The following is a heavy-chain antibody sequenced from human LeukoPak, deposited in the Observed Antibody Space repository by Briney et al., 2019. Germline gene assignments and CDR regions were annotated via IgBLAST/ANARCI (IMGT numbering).Heavy chain of an antibody. V-gene: IGHV1-46*01. D-gene: IGHD3-16*01. CDR2: INPSGWST. CDR3: ARELEYGWDY. Sequence: GASVKVSCKASGFTFTSYYMRWVRHAPGQGPEWMRMINPSGWSTNYAQKFQGRVTMTTDTPTRTVYMEVSSLSSDETAVYYCARELEYGWDYGGRGPRVTVSS. J-gene: IGHJ2*01. CDR1: GFTFTSYY.